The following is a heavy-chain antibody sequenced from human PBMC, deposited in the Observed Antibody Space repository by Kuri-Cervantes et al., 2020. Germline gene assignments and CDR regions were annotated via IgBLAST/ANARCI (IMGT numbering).Heavy chain of an antibody. CDR1: GFTFSSYW. CDR2: IKQDGSEK. J-gene: IGHJ4*02. CDR3: AIDRGGYCSGGSCYGPEYFFDY. V-gene: IGHV3-7*01. D-gene: IGHD2-15*01. Sequence: ESLKIPWAASGFTFSSYWMSWVRQAPGKGLEWVANIKQDGSEKYYVDSVKGRFTISRDNAKNSLYLQMNSLRAEDTAVYYCAIDRGGYCSGGSCYGPEYFFDYWGQGALVTVSS.